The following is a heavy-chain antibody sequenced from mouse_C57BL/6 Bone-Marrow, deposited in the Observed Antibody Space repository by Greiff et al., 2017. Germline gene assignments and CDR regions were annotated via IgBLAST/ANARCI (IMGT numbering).Heavy chain of an antibody. CDR1: GYTFTDYN. J-gene: IGHJ1*03. V-gene: IGHV1-18*01. D-gene: IGHD1-1*01. Sequence: VQLKQSGPELVKPGASVKIPCKASGYTFTDYNMDWVKQSHGKSLEWIGDINPNNGGTIYNQKFKGKATLTVDKSSSTAYMELRSLTSEDTAVYYCARRDYYGSSYGYFDVRGTGTTVTVSS. CDR2: INPNNGGT. CDR3: ARRDYYGSSYGYFDV.